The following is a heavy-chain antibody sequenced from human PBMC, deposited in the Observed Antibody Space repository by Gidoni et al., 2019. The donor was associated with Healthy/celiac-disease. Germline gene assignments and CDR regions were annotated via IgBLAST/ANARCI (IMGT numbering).Heavy chain of an antibody. D-gene: IGHD3-3*01. CDR3: AKEGGWSDDLRYLDY. Sequence: EVQLLESGGGLVQPGASLRLSCSASGFSFSSYAMSWVRQAPGKGLEGVSAIRGSSGSTYYADSVKSLFTISRDNSKNTLYLQMNSLRAEDTDVYYCAKEGGWSDDLRYLDYWGQGTLVTVSS. J-gene: IGHJ4*02. CDR2: IRGSSGST. V-gene: IGHV3-23*01. CDR1: GFSFSSYA.